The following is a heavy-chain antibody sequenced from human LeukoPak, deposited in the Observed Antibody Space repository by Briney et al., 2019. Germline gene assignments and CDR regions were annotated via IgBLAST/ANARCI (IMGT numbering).Heavy chain of an antibody. D-gene: IGHD2-21*01. CDR3: TRKWGLTHSFDI. Sequence: GRSLRLSCAGSGFIFNNYAMHWVRQPPGKGLEWVSGISWNSGSIDYADSVKGRFTISRDNARNSLFLQMNSLRVEDTATYYCTRKWGLTHSFDIWGQGTMVTVSS. J-gene: IGHJ3*02. CDR2: ISWNSGSI. CDR1: GFIFNNYA. V-gene: IGHV3-9*01.